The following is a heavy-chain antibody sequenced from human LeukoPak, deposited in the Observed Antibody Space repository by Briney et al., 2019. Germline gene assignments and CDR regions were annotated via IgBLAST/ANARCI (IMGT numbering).Heavy chain of an antibody. V-gene: IGHV4-4*07. CDR1: GGSISSYY. CDR2: FYTSGNT. CDR3: ARPPANWGYWYFDL. D-gene: IGHD7-27*01. Sequence: SETLSLTCTVSGGSISSYYWNWIRQPAGKGLEWIGRFYTSGNTNYNPSLKSRVTMSVDTSKNQFSLRLSSVTAADTAVYYCARPPANWGYWYFDLWGRGTLVTVSS. J-gene: IGHJ2*01.